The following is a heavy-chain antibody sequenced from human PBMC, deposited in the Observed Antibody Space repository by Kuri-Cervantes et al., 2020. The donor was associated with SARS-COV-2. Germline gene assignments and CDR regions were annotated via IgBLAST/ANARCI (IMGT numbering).Heavy chain of an antibody. J-gene: IGHJ4*02. CDR2: ISGTGGGT. CDR3: AKDRDNTGRPYFFED. Sequence: GGSLRLSCAASGFTFKSYAMNWVRQAPGKGLEWVSGISGTGGGTYYADSVKGRFTISRANSKNMLHLEMKSLRVEDTAVYYCAKDRDNTGRPYFFEDWGQGTLVTVSS. D-gene: IGHD2-21*01. CDR1: GFTFKSYA. V-gene: IGHV3-23*01.